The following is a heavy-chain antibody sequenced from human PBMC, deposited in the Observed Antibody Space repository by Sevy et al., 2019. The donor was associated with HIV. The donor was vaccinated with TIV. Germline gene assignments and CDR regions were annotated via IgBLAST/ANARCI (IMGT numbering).Heavy chain of an antibody. Sequence: SETLSLTCAVSGYSISSSNWWGWIRQPPGKGLEWVGYIYYSGRTYHNPSLKSRVSMSVDPSKNQFSLKLSSVTAVDTAVYYCARNRVRSSGRRLEAFDIWGQGTMVTVSS. CDR1: GYSISSSNW. CDR2: IYYSGRT. D-gene: IGHD3-22*01. V-gene: IGHV4-28*01. J-gene: IGHJ3*02. CDR3: ARNRVRSSGRRLEAFDI.